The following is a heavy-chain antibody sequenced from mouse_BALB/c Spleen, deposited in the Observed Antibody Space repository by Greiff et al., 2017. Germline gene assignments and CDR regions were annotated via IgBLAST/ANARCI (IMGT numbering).Heavy chain of an antibody. CDR1: GFTFTDYY. CDR3: ARDAGSSDY. J-gene: IGHJ2*01. V-gene: IGHV7-3*02. Sequence: EVQLQESGGGLVQPGGSLRLSCATSGFTFTDYYMSWVRQPPGKALEWLGFIRNKANGYTTEYSASVKGRFIISRDNSQSILYLQMNTLRAEDSATYYCARDAGSSDYWGQGTTLTVSS. D-gene: IGHD1-1*01. CDR2: IRNKANGYTT.